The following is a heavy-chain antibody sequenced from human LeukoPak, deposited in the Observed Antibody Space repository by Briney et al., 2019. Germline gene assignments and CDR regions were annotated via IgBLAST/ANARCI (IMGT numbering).Heavy chain of an antibody. J-gene: IGHJ2*01. CDR2: LYSGSDT. CDR1: GFTVSTNY. Sequence: GGSLTLSCAASGFTVSTNYMNWVRQGPGKGLEWVSILYSGSDTYYADSVKGRFTISRDNSRNTLFLHMTSLKAEDTAIYYCARVGDHFHWFLDLWGRGTLVAVSS. D-gene: IGHD2-21*01. V-gene: IGHV3-53*01. CDR3: ARVGDHFHWFLDL.